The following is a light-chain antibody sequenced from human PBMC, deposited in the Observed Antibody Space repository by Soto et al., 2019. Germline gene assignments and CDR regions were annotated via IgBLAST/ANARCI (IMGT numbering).Light chain of an antibody. Sequence: QFALTQPASVSGSPGQSITISCTGSSADIGSHDYVSWYQQHPGKVPKLIIYEVSKRPSGASDRFSGSKSGNAAYLSISGLQPEDEADYYCNSYTTTSALVFGTGTKVTVL. CDR3: NSYTTTSALV. CDR1: SADIGSHDY. J-gene: IGLJ1*01. V-gene: IGLV2-14*01. CDR2: EVS.